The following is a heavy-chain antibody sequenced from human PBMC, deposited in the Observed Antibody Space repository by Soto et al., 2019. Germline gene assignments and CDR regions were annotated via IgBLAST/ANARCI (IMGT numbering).Heavy chain of an antibody. Sequence: GGSLRLSCAASGFSFSNYAMSWVRQAPGKGLEWVSTISGNGGSTYYADSVKGRFTISRDKSKNMLFLQINSLRDDDSAVYYCAKRPASIITFDYWGQGTPVTVSS. V-gene: IGHV3-23*01. D-gene: IGHD2-2*01. J-gene: IGHJ4*02. CDR1: GFSFSNYA. CDR3: AKRPASIITFDY. CDR2: ISGNGGST.